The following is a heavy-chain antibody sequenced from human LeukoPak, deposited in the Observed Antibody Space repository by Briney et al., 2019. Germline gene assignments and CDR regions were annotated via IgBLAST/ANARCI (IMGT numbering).Heavy chain of an antibody. CDR3: ATFTVTTSGFQYYFDY. CDR1: GGSISSGGYS. CDR2: IYHSGST. V-gene: IGHV4-30-2*01. D-gene: IGHD4-17*01. J-gene: IGHJ4*02. Sequence: SETLSLTCAVSGGSISSGGYSWSWIRQPPGKGLEWIGYIYHSGSTYYNPSLKSRVTISVDRSKNQFSLKLSSVTAADTAVYYCATFTVTTSGFQYYFDYWGQGTLVTVSS.